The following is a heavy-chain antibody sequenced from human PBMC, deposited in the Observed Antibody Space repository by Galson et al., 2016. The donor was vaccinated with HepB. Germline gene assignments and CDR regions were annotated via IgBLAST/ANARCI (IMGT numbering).Heavy chain of an antibody. D-gene: IGHD2-21*02. CDR3: ARGVTTQAGWNWFDP. CDR1: GDSVSSNKVV. Sequence: CAISGDSVSSNKVVWNWIRQSPSRGLEWLGRTYLRAMWYNGYASSVRSRITINPDISKNQFSLQLNSVTPEDTAVYYCARGVTTQAGWNWFDPWGQGTLVTVSS. V-gene: IGHV6-1*01. J-gene: IGHJ5*02. CDR2: TYLRAMWYN.